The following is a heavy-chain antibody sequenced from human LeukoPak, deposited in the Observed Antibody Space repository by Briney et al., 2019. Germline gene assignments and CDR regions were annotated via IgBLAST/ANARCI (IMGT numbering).Heavy chain of an antibody. J-gene: IGHJ4*02. V-gene: IGHV4-34*01. D-gene: IGHD2-15*01. CDR3: ARRCGGGTCYNY. Sequence: SETLSLTCAVYGGPFSAYYWRWIRQPPGKGLEWIAEINHSGGTNHNPSLKSRVTISVDTSKNQFSLKLSSVTAADTAVYYCARRCGGGTCYNYWGQGTLVTVSS. CDR1: GGPFSAYY. CDR2: INHSGGT.